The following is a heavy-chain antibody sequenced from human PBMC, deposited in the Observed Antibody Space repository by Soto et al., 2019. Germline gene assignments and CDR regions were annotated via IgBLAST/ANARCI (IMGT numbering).Heavy chain of an antibody. V-gene: IGHV4-34*02. CDR2: VSHSGST. D-gene: IGHD1-26*01. CDR1: GGSFSDYY. J-gene: IGHJ4*02. CDR3: AREEPASRHHDY. Sequence: QVQLQQWGAGLLKPSETLSLTCAVYGGSFSDYYWSWIRQTPEKGLEWIGEVSHSGSTTYNPSLKNRVTIAIHTSKNQFSLTLNSVTAADTAMYFCAREEPASRHHDYWGQGNLVTVPS.